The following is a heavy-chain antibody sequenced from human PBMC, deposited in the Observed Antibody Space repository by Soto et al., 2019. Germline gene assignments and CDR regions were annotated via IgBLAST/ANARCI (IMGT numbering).Heavy chain of an antibody. Sequence: GGSLRLSCAASGFAFSTYAMTWVRQAPGKGLEWVSVISGSGGSSYYADSVKGRFTISRDNSKNTLFLLINGRRAEDTAVYYCAKVTKRAAAGRYEYYKYGMDVWGQETTVTVSS. CDR3: AKVTKRAAAGRYEYYKYGMDV. CDR2: ISGSGGSS. D-gene: IGHD6-13*01. CDR1: GFAFSTYA. V-gene: IGHV3-23*01. J-gene: IGHJ6*02.